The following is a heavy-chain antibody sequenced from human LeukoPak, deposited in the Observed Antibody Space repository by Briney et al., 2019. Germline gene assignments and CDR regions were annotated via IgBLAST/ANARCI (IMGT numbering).Heavy chain of an antibody. CDR1: GFTFSDYY. CDR3: ARDAIDSSGFDFDY. Sequence: TGGSLRLSCAASGFTFSDYYMTWIRQAPGKGLEWISYISTSAGTIYYADSVKGRFTISRDNAKNSLYLQMNSLRAEDTAVYYCARDAIDSSGFDFDYWGQGTLVTVSS. D-gene: IGHD3-22*01. V-gene: IGHV3-11*01. J-gene: IGHJ4*02. CDR2: ISTSAGTI.